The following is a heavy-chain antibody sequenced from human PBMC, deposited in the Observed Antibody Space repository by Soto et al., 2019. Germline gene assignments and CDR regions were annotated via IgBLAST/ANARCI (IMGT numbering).Heavy chain of an antibody. CDR3: GTMVRGVRIDP. V-gene: IGHV1-69*02. Sequence: QVQLVQSGAEVKKPGSSVKVSCKASGGTFSSYTISWVRQAPGQGLEWMGRIIPILGIANYAQKFQGRVTIPADKSTSTAYMELSSLRSEDTAVYYCGTMVRGVRIDPWGQGTPVTVSS. D-gene: IGHD3-10*01. CDR1: GGTFSSYT. J-gene: IGHJ5*02. CDR2: IIPILGIA.